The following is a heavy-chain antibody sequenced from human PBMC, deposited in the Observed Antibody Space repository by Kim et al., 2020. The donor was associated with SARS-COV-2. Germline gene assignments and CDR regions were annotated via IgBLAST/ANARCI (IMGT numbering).Heavy chain of an antibody. Sequence: TNYAQKFQGRVTMTEDTSTDTAYMELSSLRSEDTALYYCAIGGGAFDIWGQGTMVTVSS. J-gene: IGHJ3*02. CDR3: AIGGGAFDI. D-gene: IGHD3-10*01. CDR2: T. V-gene: IGHV1-24*01.